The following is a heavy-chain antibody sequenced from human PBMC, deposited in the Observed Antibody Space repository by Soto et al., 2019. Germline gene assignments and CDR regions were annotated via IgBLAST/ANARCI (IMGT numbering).Heavy chain of an antibody. Sequence: GGSLRLSCAASGFTFSNAWMSWVRQAPGKGLEWVGRIKSKTDGGITDDAAPVKGRFTISRDDSKNTLYLQMNSLKTVDTAVYYCTARAIPYYYDSSGYYFYDAFDIWGQGTMVTVSS. CDR1: GFTFSNAW. J-gene: IGHJ3*02. CDR3: TARAIPYYYDSSGYYFYDAFDI. CDR2: IKSKTDGGIT. D-gene: IGHD3-22*01. V-gene: IGHV3-15*01.